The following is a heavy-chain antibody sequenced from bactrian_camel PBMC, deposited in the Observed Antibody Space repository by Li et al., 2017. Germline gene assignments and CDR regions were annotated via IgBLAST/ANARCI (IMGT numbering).Heavy chain of an antibody. CDR1: GHRRSRYC. CDR3: ATDCIGGSCSY. CDR2: LYVRGDET. Sequence: VQLVESGGGSVQAGGSLRLSCAASGHRRSRYCMGWFRQVPGKEREGVAHLYVRGDETFYAVAVKGRFTISRDNAKNTVYLQMNSLKSEDTALYYCATDCIGGSCSYWGQGTQVTVS. D-gene: IGHD6*01. V-gene: IGHV3S1*01. J-gene: IGHJ4*01.